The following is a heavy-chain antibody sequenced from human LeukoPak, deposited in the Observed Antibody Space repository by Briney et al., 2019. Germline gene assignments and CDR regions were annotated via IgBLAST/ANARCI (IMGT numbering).Heavy chain of an antibody. Sequence: PGGSLRLSCAASGFTFSSYAMSWVRQAPGKGLEWVGRIRNKANSHTTKYAASVKGRFTISRDDSKNSLYLQMNSLKTEDTAVYYCARGLTGYYYFDYWGQGTLVTVSS. CDR3: ARGLTGYYYFDY. V-gene: IGHV3-72*01. CDR2: IRNKANSHTT. J-gene: IGHJ4*02. CDR1: GFTFSSYA. D-gene: IGHD3-9*01.